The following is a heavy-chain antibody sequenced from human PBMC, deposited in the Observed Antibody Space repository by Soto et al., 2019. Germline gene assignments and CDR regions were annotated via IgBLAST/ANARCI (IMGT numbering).Heavy chain of an antibody. D-gene: IGHD5-12*01. V-gene: IGHV1-18*01. CDR2: IIAYIGKT. Sequence: ASVKVSCKASGGTFSSYAISWVRQAPGQGLEWMGWIIAYIGKTNYAQKLQGRVTMTTDTSTSTAYMELRSLRSDDTAVYYCARPGYRAFDIWGQGTMVT. CDR3: ARPGYRAFDI. J-gene: IGHJ3*02. CDR1: GGTFSSYA.